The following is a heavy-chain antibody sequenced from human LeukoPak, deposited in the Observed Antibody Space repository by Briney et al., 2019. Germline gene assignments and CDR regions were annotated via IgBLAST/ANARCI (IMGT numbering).Heavy chain of an antibody. D-gene: IGHD3-10*01. V-gene: IGHV3-43*02. Sequence: GGSLRLSCAASGLNVAAYAMYWVRQPPGNSLEWVSLISGDSDNKYSAASVKGRFAISRDNSKNSLYLQMNSLTTEDTALYYCAIAYESGSFYRAFAYWGQGALVTVSS. CDR3: AIAYESGSFYRAFAY. CDR2: ISGDSDNK. CDR1: GLNVAAYA. J-gene: IGHJ4*02.